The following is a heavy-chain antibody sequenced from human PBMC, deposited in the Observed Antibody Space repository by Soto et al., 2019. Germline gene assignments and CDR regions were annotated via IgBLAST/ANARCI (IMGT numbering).Heavy chain of an antibody. J-gene: IGHJ6*03. CDR2: INHSGST. D-gene: IGHD6-6*01. Sequence: QVQLQQWGAGLLKPSETLSLTCAVYGGSFSGYYWSWIRQPPGKGLEWIGEINHSGSTNYNPSLMSRVTRSVDTSKNQFSLKLSSVTAADTAVYYCARGRDSSSSYYYYDMDGWGKGTTVTVSS. V-gene: IGHV4-34*01. CDR3: ARGRDSSSSYYYYDMDG. CDR1: GGSFSGYY.